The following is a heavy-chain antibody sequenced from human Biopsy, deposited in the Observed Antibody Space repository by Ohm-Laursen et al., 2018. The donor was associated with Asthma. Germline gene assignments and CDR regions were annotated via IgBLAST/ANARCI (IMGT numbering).Heavy chain of an antibody. CDR2: ISYDGSNK. V-gene: IGHV3-30-3*01. CDR3: ARAGALIVGATVGY. Sequence: SLRLSCAASGFTFSSYAMHWVRQAPGKGLEWVAVISYDGSNKYYADSVKGRFTISRDNSKNTLYLQMNSLRAEDTAVYYCARAGALIVGATVGYWGQGTLVTVSS. CDR1: GFTFSSYA. J-gene: IGHJ4*02. D-gene: IGHD1-26*01.